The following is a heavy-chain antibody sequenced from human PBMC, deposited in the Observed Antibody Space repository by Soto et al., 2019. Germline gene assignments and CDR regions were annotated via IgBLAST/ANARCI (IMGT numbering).Heavy chain of an antibody. CDR3: ARGAYCSTPSCYTDYYFYGLDV. J-gene: IGHJ6*02. CDR2: IKQDGSEK. D-gene: IGHD2-2*02. V-gene: IGHV3-7*03. Sequence: PGGSLRLSCAASGFTFSSYWMTWVRQAPGKGLEWVANIKQDGSEKYYVDSVKGRFTIPRDSAKSSLYLQMKSLRAEDTAVYYCARGAYCSTPSCYTDYYFYGLDVWGQGTTVTVSS. CDR1: GFTFSSYW.